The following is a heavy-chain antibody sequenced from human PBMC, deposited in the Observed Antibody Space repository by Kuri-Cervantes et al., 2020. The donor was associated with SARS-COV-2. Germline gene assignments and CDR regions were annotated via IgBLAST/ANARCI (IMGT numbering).Heavy chain of an antibody. Sequence: SGPTLVKPTQTLTLTCNFSVCSLSTSGVGVGWIRQPPGKALEWLALIYWNGDKRYSPSLKSRLTITKDTSKHQVVLTMTNIDPVDTATYYCASIAARRVSYYYYGMDGWGQGTMVTVSS. CDR1: VCSLSTSGVG. D-gene: IGHD6-6*01. CDR2: IYWNGDK. CDR3: ASIAARRVSYYYYGMDG. V-gene: IGHV2-5*01. J-gene: IGHJ6*02.